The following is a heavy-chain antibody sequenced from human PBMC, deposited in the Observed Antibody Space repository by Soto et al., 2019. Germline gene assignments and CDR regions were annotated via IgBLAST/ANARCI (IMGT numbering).Heavy chain of an antibody. CDR2: ISSSSSDI. Sequence: EVQLVESGGGLVKPGGSLRLSCAASGFTFSNYSMNWVRQAPGKGLEWVSSISSSSSDIYYADSVKGRFTITKDNAKNSLNLQMTSQRATDTSVYSCAIERREIAVAEGGVFDYVGQGSLVTFSS. CDR3: AIERREIAVAEGGVFDY. J-gene: IGHJ4*02. CDR1: GFTFSNYS. V-gene: IGHV3-21*01. D-gene: IGHD6-19*01.